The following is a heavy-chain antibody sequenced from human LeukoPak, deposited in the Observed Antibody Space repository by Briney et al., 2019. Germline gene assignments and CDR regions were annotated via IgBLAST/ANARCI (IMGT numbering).Heavy chain of an antibody. Sequence: SETLSLTCSVSGGSISGYYWSWIRQPPGKGLEWIGEIYDSGSTNYNPSLKSRVTISVDKSKNQFSLKLSSVTAADTAVYYCARWAVAYNYYGMDVWGQGTTVTVSS. J-gene: IGHJ6*02. D-gene: IGHD4-23*01. CDR3: ARWAVAYNYYGMDV. CDR1: GGSISGYY. CDR2: IYDSGST. V-gene: IGHV4-59*12.